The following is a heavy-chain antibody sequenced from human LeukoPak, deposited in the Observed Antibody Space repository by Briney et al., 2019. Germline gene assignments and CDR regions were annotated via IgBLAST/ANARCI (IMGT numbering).Heavy chain of an antibody. CDR1: GFTFSSYG. D-gene: IGHD3-9*01. CDR2: IWYDGSNK. CDR3: ARAEYYDILTGFDY. V-gene: IGHV3-33*01. Sequence: PGGSLRLSCAASGFTFSSYGMHWVRQAPGKGLEWVAVIWYDGSNKYYADSVKGRFTISRDNSKNTLYLQMNSLRAEDTAVYYCARAEYYDILTGFDYWGQGTLVTVSS. J-gene: IGHJ4*02.